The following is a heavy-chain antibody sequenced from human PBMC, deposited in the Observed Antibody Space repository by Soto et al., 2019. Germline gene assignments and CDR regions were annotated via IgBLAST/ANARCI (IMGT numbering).Heavy chain of an antibody. CDR2: IYYSGTT. Sequence: SSETLSLTCTVSGGSISSSSFYWGWIRQPPGKGLEWIGIIYYSGTTYYNPSLKSRVTISVDTSKNQFSLKLSSVTAADTAVYYCARGVDIMDYYYYYMDVWGKGTTVTVSS. D-gene: IGHD3-3*01. CDR1: GGSISSSSFY. CDR3: ARGVDIMDYYYYYMDV. J-gene: IGHJ6*03. V-gene: IGHV4-39*01.